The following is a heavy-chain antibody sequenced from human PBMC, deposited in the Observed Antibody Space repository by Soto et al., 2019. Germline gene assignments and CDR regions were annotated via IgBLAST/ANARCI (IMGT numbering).Heavy chain of an antibody. CDR1: GGSVSSGSYY. Sequence: LSLTCTVSGGSVSSGSYYWSWIRQPPGKGLEWIGYIYYSGSTNYNPSLKSRVTISVDTSKNQFSLKLSSVTAADTAVYYCARGSGPNDAFDIWGQGTMVTVSS. CDR3: ARGSGPNDAFDI. D-gene: IGHD2-15*01. CDR2: IYYSGST. J-gene: IGHJ3*02. V-gene: IGHV4-61*01.